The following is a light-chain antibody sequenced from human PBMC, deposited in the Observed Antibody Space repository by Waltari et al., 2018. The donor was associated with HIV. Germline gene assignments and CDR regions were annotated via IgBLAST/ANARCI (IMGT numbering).Light chain of an antibody. J-gene: IGLJ3*02. CDR1: RTDIGNYNY. CDR2: EVN. V-gene: IGLV2-8*01. Sequence: QSALTQPPSASGSPGQSVTISCSGTRTDIGNYNYVSWYQQHPGKVPKLIIYEVNKRPSGVPGRFSGSKSGNAASLTVSGLQADDDADYYCSSYSGINDVGVFGGGTKLTVL. CDR3: SSYSGINDVGV.